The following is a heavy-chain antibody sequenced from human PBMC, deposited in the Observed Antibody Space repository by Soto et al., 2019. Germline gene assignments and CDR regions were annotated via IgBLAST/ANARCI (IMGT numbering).Heavy chain of an antibody. J-gene: IGHJ6*01. CDR2: ISFDGSKT. CDR3: AKDRCTNGVCYVSFYYTMDV. CDR1: GFTFSSSA. Sequence: PGGSLRLSCAASGFTFSSSAMHWVRQAPGKGLEWVAIISFDGSKTYYGDSVKGRFTISRDNSRSTLYLQMNSLRAEDAAVYHCAKDRCTNGVCYVSFYYTMDVWGQGTTVTVSS. D-gene: IGHD2-8*01. V-gene: IGHV3-30*18.